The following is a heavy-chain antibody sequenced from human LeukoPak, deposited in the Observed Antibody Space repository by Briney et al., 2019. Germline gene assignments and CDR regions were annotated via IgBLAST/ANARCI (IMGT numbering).Heavy chain of an antibody. CDR3: AREGDAYYYYYYMDV. D-gene: IGHD2-21*02. CDR1: GFTFDDYG. J-gene: IGHJ6*03. V-gene: IGHV3-20*04. CDR2: INWNGGST. Sequence: GGSLRLSCAASGFTFDDYGMSWVRQAPGKGLEWVSGINWNGGSTGYADSVKGRFTISRDNAKNSPYLQMNSLRAEDTALYYCAREGDAYYYYYYMDVWGKGTTVTVSS.